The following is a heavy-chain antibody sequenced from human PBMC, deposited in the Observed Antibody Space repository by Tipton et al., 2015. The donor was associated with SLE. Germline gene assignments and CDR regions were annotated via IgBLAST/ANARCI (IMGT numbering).Heavy chain of an antibody. J-gene: IGHJ5*02. D-gene: IGHD1-1*01. CDR2: IYYSGST. Sequence: TLSLTCTVSGGSISSHYWSWIRQPPGKGLEWIGYIYYSGSTYYNPSLKSRVTISVDTSKNQFSLKLSSVTAADTAVYYCARATTGNWFDPWGQGTLVTVSS. CDR3: ARATTGNWFDP. V-gene: IGHV4-59*11. CDR1: GGSISSHY.